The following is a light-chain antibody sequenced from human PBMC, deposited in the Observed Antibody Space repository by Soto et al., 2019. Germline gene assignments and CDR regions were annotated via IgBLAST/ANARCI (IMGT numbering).Light chain of an antibody. Sequence: DIVMTQSPATLSVAPGERVTFSCRASQGVSRKLAWYQHKPGQAPRLLISGASTGATGIPARFSGSGSGTEFTLTISSLLPDDFATYYCQQYNRFSTWTFGQGTKVEIK. CDR2: GAS. J-gene: IGKJ1*01. CDR3: QQYNRFSTWT. V-gene: IGKV3-15*01. CDR1: QGVSRK.